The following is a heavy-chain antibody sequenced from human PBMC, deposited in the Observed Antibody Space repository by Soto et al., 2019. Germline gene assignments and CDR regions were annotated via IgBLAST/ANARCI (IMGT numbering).Heavy chain of an antibody. D-gene: IGHD3-22*01. J-gene: IGHJ4*02. V-gene: IGHV4-31*03. Sequence: SETLSLTCTVSGGSISSGGYYWSWIRKHPGKGLEWIGYIYYSGSTYYNPSLKSRVTISVDTSKNQFSLKLSSVTAADTAVYYCAREFDSSGYYFDYWGQGTLVTVSS. CDR3: AREFDSSGYYFDY. CDR2: IYYSGST. CDR1: GGSISSGGYY.